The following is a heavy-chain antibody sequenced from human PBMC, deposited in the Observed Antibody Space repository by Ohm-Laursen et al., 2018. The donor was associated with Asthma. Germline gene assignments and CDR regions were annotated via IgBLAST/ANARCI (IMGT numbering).Heavy chain of an antibody. D-gene: IGHD3-10*01. CDR1: GGSIGSDDYY. Sequence: SQTLSLTCTVSGGSIGSDDYYWSWIRQPPGKGLEWIGYIYHSVSTYYSPSLKSRVTISGDTSKNQFSLKLSSVTAADTAVYYCARDWVPSTRYYYYGMDVWGQGTTVTVSS. J-gene: IGHJ6*02. CDR2: IYHSVST. V-gene: IGHV4-30-4*01. CDR3: ARDWVPSTRYYYYGMDV.